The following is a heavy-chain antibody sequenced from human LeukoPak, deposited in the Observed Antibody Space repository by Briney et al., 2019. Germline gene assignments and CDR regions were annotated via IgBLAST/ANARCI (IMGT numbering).Heavy chain of an antibody. CDR2: ISGSDGNT. CDR3: AKAATFYYGSDL. V-gene: IGHV3-23*01. Sequence: GGSLRLSCAASGFTLRSYAMNWVRQAPWEGLEWVSAISGSDGNTYYADSVKGRFTISRDDSKNTLYLQMNRLRAEDTALYYCAKAATFYYGSDLWGQGILVAVSS. J-gene: IGHJ4*02. D-gene: IGHD3-10*01. CDR1: GFTLRSYA.